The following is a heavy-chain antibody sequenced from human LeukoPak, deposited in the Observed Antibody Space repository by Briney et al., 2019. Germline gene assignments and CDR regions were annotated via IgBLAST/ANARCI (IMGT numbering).Heavy chain of an antibody. CDR2: IYYSGST. D-gene: IGHD6-13*01. CDR1: GGSISSYY. Sequence: SETLSLTCTVSGGSISSYYWSWIRQPPGKGLEWIGYIYYSGSTNYNPSLKSRVTISVDTPKNQFSLKLSSVTAADTAVYYCARQTAGTSWFDPWGQGTLVTVSS. V-gene: IGHV4-59*08. CDR3: ARQTAGTSWFDP. J-gene: IGHJ5*02.